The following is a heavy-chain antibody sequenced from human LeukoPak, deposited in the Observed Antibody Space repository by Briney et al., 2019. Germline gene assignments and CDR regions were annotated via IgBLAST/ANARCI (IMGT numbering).Heavy chain of an antibody. V-gene: IGHV4-34*01. Sequence: KPSETLSLTCAVYGGSFSGYYWSWIRQPPGKGLEWIGEINHSGSTNYNPSLKSRVTISVDTSKNQFSLKLSSATAADTAVYYCARRRGGYYYGSGSYNWFDPWGQGTLVTVSS. J-gene: IGHJ5*02. CDR1: GGSFSGYY. CDR2: INHSGST. CDR3: ARRRGGYYYGSGSYNWFDP. D-gene: IGHD3-10*01.